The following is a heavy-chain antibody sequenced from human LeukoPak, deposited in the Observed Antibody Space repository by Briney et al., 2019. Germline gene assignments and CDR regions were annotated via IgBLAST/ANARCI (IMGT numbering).Heavy chain of an antibody. CDR1: GYTFTSYD. Sequence: ASVKVSCKASGYTFTSYDINWVRQATAQGLEWMGWMNPNSGNTGYAQKFQGRVTITRNTSISTAYMELSSLRSEDTAVYYCARAPICGGFVTYYYLDVWGKGTTVTISS. D-gene: IGHD3-16*02. CDR2: MNPNSGNT. V-gene: IGHV1-8*03. J-gene: IGHJ6*03. CDR3: ARAPICGGFVTYYYLDV.